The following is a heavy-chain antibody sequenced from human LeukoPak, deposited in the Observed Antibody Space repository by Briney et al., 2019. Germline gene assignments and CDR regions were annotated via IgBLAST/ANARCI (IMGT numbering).Heavy chain of an antibody. D-gene: IGHD3-22*01. CDR2: IYRSGST. V-gene: IGHV3-66*03. CDR3: AKDIYYYDSSRYFQH. J-gene: IGHJ1*01. Sequence: GGSLRLSCAASGFTVSTNYVSWVRQAPGKGLEWVSVIYRSGSTYYADSVKGRFTISRDNSKNTLYLQMNSLRAEDTAVYYCAKDIYYYDSSRYFQHWGQGTLVTVSS. CDR1: GFTVSTNY.